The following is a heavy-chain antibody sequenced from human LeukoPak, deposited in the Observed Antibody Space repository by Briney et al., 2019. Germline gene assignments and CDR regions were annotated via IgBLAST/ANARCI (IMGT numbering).Heavy chain of an antibody. D-gene: IGHD3-3*01. CDR2: ISSSSSYI. CDR1: GFTFSSYS. CDR3: ARDLRIRFLEWLSARGFDY. Sequence: GGSLRLSCAASGFTFSSYSMNWVRQAPGKGLEWVSSISSSSSYIYYADSVKGRFTISRDNAKNSLYLQMNSLRAEDTAVYYCARDLRIRFLEWLSARGFDYWGQGTLVAVSS. V-gene: IGHV3-21*01. J-gene: IGHJ4*02.